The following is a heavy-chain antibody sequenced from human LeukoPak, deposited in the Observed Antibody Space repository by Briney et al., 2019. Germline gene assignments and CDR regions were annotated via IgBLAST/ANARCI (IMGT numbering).Heavy chain of an antibody. V-gene: IGHV1-69*04. CDR2: IIPILGIA. D-gene: IGHD1-26*01. CDR3: ARVHSSPPELYYFDY. CDR1: GYTFTSYG. J-gene: IGHJ4*02. Sequence: ASVKVSCKASGYTFTSYGISWVRQAPGQGLEWMGRIIPILGIANYAQKFQGRVTITADKSTSTAYMELGSLRSEDTAVYYCARVHSSPPELYYFDYWGQGTLVTVSS.